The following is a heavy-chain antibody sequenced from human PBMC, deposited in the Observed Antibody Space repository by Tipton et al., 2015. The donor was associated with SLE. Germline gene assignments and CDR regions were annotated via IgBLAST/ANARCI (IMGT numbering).Heavy chain of an antibody. CDR3: ARDEYRYDATGYHLLGHFDF. CDR2: IYYTGNT. CDR1: GGSISSSSYY. D-gene: IGHD3-22*01. J-gene: IGHJ4*02. V-gene: IGHV4-39*07. Sequence: TLSLTCTVSGGSISSSSYYWGWIRQPPGKGLEWIGNIYYTGNTFYNPSLKSRVTISVDTSKNQFSLKLRSVTAADTAVYYCARDEYRYDATGYHLLGHFDFWGQGTLVTVSS.